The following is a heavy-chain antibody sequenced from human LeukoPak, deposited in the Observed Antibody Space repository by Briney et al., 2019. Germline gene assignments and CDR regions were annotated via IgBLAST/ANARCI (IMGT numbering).Heavy chain of an antibody. V-gene: IGHV4-34*01. Sequence: SETLSLTCAVYGGSFSGYYWSWIRQPPGKGLEWIGEINHSGGTNYNPSLKSRVTISVDTSKNQFSLKLSSVTAADTAVYYCARENRSGYSSRFDYWGQGTLVTVSS. CDR1: GGSFSGYY. J-gene: IGHJ4*02. D-gene: IGHD5-18*01. CDR3: ARENRSGYSSRFDY. CDR2: INHSGGT.